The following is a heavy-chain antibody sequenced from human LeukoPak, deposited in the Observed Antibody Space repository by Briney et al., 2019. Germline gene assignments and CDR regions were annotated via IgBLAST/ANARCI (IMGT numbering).Heavy chain of an antibody. J-gene: IGHJ6*02. Sequence: GGSLRLSCAASGFTFSSYAMSWVRQTPSKGLEWVSAISGGGGGTNYTDSAKGRFTISRDNSQNTLYLQMNSLRAGVTAVYYCAKSYYYDTSGYSERYYYYYGMDVWGQGTTVTVSS. V-gene: IGHV3-23*01. CDR1: GFTFSSYA. D-gene: IGHD3-22*01. CDR2: ISGGGGGT. CDR3: AKSYYYDTSGYSERYYYYYGMDV.